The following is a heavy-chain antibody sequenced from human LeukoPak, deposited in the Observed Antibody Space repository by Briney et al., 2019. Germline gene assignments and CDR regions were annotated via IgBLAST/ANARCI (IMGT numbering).Heavy chain of an antibody. CDR1: GFTFSSYS. CDR2: ISSSSSTI. J-gene: IGHJ4*02. V-gene: IGHV3-48*04. Sequence: GGSLRLSCAASGFTFSSYSMNWVRQAPGKGLEWVSYISSSSSTIYYADSVKGRFTISRDNAKNSLYLQMNSLRAEDTAVYYCAREAGIAARLFDYWGQGALATVSS. CDR3: AREAGIAARLFDY. D-gene: IGHD6-6*01.